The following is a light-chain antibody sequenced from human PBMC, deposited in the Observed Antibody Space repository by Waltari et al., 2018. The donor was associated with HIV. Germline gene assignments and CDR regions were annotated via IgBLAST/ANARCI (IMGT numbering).Light chain of an antibody. CDR2: DAS. V-gene: IGKV3-20*01. J-gene: IGKJ2*01. Sequence: EIVLTQSPGTLSLSPGERATLSCRASQGVTSTYLAWYQQKPGQAPRLLMYDASSSGSGTDFTLTISRLEPGDFAVYYCQQYGISPYTFGQGTKLEI. CDR3: QQYGISPYT. CDR1: QGVTSTY.